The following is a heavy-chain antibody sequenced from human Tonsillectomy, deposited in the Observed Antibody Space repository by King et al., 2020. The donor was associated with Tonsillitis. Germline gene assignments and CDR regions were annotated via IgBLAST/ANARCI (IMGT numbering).Heavy chain of an antibody. Sequence: LVQSGGGLVKPGGSLRLSCAASGFTFSSFSMNWVRQAPGKGLEWVSSISSSSSYIFYADSVKGRFTISRDNAKNSLYLRMNSLRAEDTAVYYCARDLSYYYDSSGYRIDYWGLGTLVTVSS. V-gene: IGHV3-21*01. CDR2: ISSSSSYI. D-gene: IGHD3-22*01. CDR3: ARDLSYYYDSSGYRIDY. J-gene: IGHJ4*02. CDR1: GFTFSSFS.